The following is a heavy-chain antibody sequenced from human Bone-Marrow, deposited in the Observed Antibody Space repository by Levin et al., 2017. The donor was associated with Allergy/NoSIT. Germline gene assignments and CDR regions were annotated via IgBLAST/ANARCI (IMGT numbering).Heavy chain of an antibody. V-gene: IGHV1-2*02. CDR1: GFTFTGYY. CDR2: INPNNGDT. CDR3: AKDYASIRQYYIEY. D-gene: IGHD3-16*01. J-gene: IGHJ4*02. Sequence: GESLKISCKTSGFTFTGYYIYWMRLAPGQGLECMGWINPNNGDTNYAQKFQDRVTMTRDASISTAYMELSRLRADDTAIYFCAKDYASIRQYYIEYWRQGTQVTLSS.